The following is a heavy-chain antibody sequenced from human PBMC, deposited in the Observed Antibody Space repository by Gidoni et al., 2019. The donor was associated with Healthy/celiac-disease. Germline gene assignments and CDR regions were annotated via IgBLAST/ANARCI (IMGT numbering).Heavy chain of an antibody. Sequence: EVQLVESGGGLVQPGGSLRLSCAASGFTFSSHAMSWVRQAPGQGLEWVSAISGSGGSTYYADSVKGRFTISRDNSKNTLYLQMNSLRAEDTAVYYCAKDLELERAPDYWGQGTLVTVSS. CDR3: AKDLELERAPDY. J-gene: IGHJ4*02. D-gene: IGHD1-1*01. CDR2: ISGSGGST. CDR1: GFTFSSHA. V-gene: IGHV3-23*04.